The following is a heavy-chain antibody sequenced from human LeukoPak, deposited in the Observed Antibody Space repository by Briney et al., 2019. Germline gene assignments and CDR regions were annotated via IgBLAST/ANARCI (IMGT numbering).Heavy chain of an antibody. Sequence: SETLSLTCTVSGSISRYYWSWIRQPPGKGREWIGYIYTSGGTNYNPSLKSRVTISVDTSTNQFSLDLSSVTAADTAVHYYARQKCTCTSCLTKKAFDIWGQGTMVTVSS. CDR1: GSISRYY. V-gene: IGHV4-4*09. CDR3: ARQKCTCTSCLTKKAFDI. J-gene: IGHJ3*02. D-gene: IGHD2-2*01. CDR2: IYTSGGT.